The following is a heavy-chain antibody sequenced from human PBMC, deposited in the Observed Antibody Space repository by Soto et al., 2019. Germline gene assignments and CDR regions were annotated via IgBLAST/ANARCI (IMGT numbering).Heavy chain of an antibody. Sequence: SGPTLVNPTQTLTLTCPFSGFSLSTSGMCVSWIRQPPGKALEWLALIDWDDDKYYSTSLKTRLTISKDTSKNQVVLTMTNMDPVNTPSYSCAGIPLFFGSTGCLPAYYNSGLDVGGKGTPAPVSP. CDR2: IDWDDDK. D-gene: IGHD2-2*01. CDR3: AGIPLFFGSTGCLPAYYNSGLDV. CDR1: GFSLSTSGMC. V-gene: IGHV2-70*01. J-gene: IGHJ6*04.